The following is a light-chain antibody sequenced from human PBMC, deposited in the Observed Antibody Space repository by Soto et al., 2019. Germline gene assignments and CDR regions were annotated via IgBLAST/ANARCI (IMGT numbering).Light chain of an antibody. Sequence: DIQMTQSPSSLSASVGDRLTITCRASQGSGNDVGWYKQKPGKAPKGLIYLTYSLQTGAPSRFSGRGSGTEFTLTISSLQPGDFATYYCQHYNRYSEAFGQGTKVDIK. CDR1: QGSGND. V-gene: IGKV1-17*01. CDR2: LTY. J-gene: IGKJ1*01. CDR3: QHYNRYSEA.